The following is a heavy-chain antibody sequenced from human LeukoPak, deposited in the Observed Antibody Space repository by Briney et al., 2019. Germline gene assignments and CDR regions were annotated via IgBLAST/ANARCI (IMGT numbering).Heavy chain of an antibody. V-gene: IGHV3-23*01. J-gene: IGHJ4*02. CDR3: ASSGRYCSRTSCYIY. Sequence: GGSLRLSCAASGFTFSSYAMSWVRPAPGKGLEWVSAIGASGGATYYADSVKGRFTISRDNSENTLYLQMNSLRAEDTAVYYCASSGRYCSRTSCYIYWGQGTLVTVSS. CDR2: IGASGGAT. CDR1: GFTFSSYA. D-gene: IGHD2-2*02.